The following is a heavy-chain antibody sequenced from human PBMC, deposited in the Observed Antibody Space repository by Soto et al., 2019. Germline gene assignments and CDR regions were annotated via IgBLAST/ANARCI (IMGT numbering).Heavy chain of an antibody. D-gene: IGHD6-19*01. Sequence: GGSLRLSCVASGFSLANYPMNWVRQTPGKGLEWISYSSPRGDTIYYAGSVEGRFAISRDNARNSLSLHMSSLRDEDSALYYCAKGPHTNVGWPYYFESWGQGVPVTVSS. CDR2: SSPRGDTI. V-gene: IGHV3-48*02. J-gene: IGHJ4*02. CDR3: AKGPHTNVGWPYYFES. CDR1: GFSLANYP.